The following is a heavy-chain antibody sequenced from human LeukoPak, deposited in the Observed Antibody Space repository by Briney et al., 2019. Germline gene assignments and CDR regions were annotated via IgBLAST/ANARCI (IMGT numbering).Heavy chain of an antibody. Sequence: GASVKVSCKASGYTFTSYGISWGRQAPGQGLEWMGWISAYNGNTNYAQKLQGRVTMTTDTSTSTVYMELRSLRSDDTAVYYCARVASSWFGELKYMDYWGQGTLVTVSS. CDR1: GYTFTSYG. D-gene: IGHD3-10*01. CDR3: ARVASSWFGELKYMDY. J-gene: IGHJ4*02. V-gene: IGHV1-18*01. CDR2: ISAYNGNT.